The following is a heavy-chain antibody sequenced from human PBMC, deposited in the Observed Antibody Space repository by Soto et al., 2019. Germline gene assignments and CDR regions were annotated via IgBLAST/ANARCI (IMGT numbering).Heavy chain of an antibody. J-gene: IGHJ6*02. CDR2: IYYSGST. Sequence: SETLSLTCSVSGGSISSGYYYWSWIRQPPGKGLEWIGNIYYSGSTNYNPSLKSRVTISVDTSKNQFSLKLSSVTAADTAVYFCARRDYYYYGMDVWGQGTTVTVSS. CDR3: ARRDYYYYGMDV. CDR1: GGSISSGYYY. V-gene: IGHV4-61*01.